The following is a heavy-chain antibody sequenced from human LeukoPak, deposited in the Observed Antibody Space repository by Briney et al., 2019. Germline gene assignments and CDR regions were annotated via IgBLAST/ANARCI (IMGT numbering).Heavy chain of an antibody. CDR1: GFTVSSSY. CDR2: IYSGGST. CDR3: ARGVVWELQY. J-gene: IGHJ4*02. D-gene: IGHD1-26*01. Sequence: GGSLRLSCAASGFTVSSSYMSWVRQAPGKGLEWVSIIYSGGSTYYADSVKGRFTISRHNSKNTLYLQMNSLRAEDTAVYYCARGVVWELQYWGQGTLVTAST. V-gene: IGHV3-66*01.